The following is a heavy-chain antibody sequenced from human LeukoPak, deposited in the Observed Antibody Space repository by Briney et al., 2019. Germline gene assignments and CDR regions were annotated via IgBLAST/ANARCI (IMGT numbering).Heavy chain of an antibody. Sequence: PSETLSLTCAVYGGSFSGYYWSWIRQPPGKGLEWIGEINHSGSTNYNPSLKSRVPISVDTSKNQFSLKLSSVTAADTAVYYCATYSSGYQRSDYWGQGTLVTVSS. V-gene: IGHV4-34*01. D-gene: IGHD3-22*01. J-gene: IGHJ4*02. CDR1: GGSFSGYY. CDR3: ATYSSGYQRSDY. CDR2: INHSGST.